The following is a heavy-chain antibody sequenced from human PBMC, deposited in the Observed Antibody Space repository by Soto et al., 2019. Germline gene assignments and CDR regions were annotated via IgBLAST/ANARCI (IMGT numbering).Heavy chain of an antibody. J-gene: IGHJ3*02. CDR1: GYTFTSYA. CDR2: INAGNGNT. D-gene: IGHD6-19*01. V-gene: IGHV1-3*01. Sequence: ASVKVSCKASGYTFTSYAMHWVRQAPGQRLEWMGWINAGNGNTKYSQKFQGRVTMTTDTSTSTAYMELRSLRSDDTAVYYCAREGSSGWYHAFDIWGQGTMVTVSS. CDR3: AREGSSGWYHAFDI.